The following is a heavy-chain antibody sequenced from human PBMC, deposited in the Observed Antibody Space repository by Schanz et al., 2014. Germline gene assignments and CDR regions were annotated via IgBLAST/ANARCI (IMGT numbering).Heavy chain of an antibody. V-gene: IGHV3-23*04. D-gene: IGHD5-12*01. CDR2: ISNNGGDT. CDR1: GFTFSCCA. CDR3: ARDGGRDGYNLAFDV. J-gene: IGHJ3*01. Sequence: DVQLVESGGGLVQPGGSLRLSCAASGFTFSCCAMSWVRLAPGRGLEWVSAISNNGGDTYYADSVKGRFTISRDNSKNTVYVQMNSLRAEDTAVYFCARDGGRDGYNLAFDVWGQGTLVTVSS.